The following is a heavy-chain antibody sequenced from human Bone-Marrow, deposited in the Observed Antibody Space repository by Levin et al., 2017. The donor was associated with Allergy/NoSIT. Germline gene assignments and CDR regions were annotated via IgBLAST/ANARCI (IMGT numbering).Heavy chain of an antibody. D-gene: IGHD6-6*01. CDR3: ARGRTSSGWYFDL. J-gene: IGHJ2*01. CDR2: ISISGSPM. Sequence: LSLTCAASGFTFSDYYMSWIRQAPGKGLERVSYISISGSPMYYANSVKGRFTISRDNAKNSLYLQMNSLRAADTALYYCARGRTSSGWYFDLWGRGTLVTVSS. CDR1: GFTFSDYY. V-gene: IGHV3-11*01.